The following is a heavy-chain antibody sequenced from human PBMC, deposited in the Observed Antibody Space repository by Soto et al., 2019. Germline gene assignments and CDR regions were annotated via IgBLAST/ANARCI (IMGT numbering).Heavy chain of an antibody. Sequence: QVQLVQSGAEVKKPGASVKVSCKASGYTFSTYGFSWVRQAPGQGLEWMGWIGADNGDTNYAQNXXGXXTMTTDTSTTTSYMELRSLTSDDPAVYFCARDWKGAEGFDPWGQGTLVTVSS. J-gene: IGHJ5*02. V-gene: IGHV1-18*01. CDR1: GYTFSTYG. CDR3: ARDWKGAEGFDP. CDR2: IGADNGDT. D-gene: IGHD1-1*01.